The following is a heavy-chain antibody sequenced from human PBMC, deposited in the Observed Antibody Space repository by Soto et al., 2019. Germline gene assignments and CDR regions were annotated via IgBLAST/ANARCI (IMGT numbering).Heavy chain of an antibody. D-gene: IGHD2-15*01. J-gene: IGHJ4*02. CDR2: IYYSGST. CDR3: ARKGDCSGGSCYYYFDY. CDR1: GGSISSGGYY. Sequence: SETLSLTCTVSGGSISSGGYYWSWIRQHPGKGLEWIGYIYYSGSTYYNPSLKSRVTISVDTSKNQFSLKLSSVTAADTAVYYCARKGDCSGGSCYYYFDYWGQGTLVTVSS. V-gene: IGHV4-31*03.